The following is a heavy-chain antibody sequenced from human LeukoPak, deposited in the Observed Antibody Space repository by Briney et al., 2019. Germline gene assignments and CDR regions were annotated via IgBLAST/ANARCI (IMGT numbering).Heavy chain of an antibody. V-gene: IGHV4-34*10. CDR1: GVSFNNYY. J-gene: IGHJ4*02. CDR3: TRVTTGHDY. CDR2: INHSGYT. D-gene: IGHD4-17*01. Sequence: SETLSLTCAVSGVSFNNYYWSWVRQTPGKGLERIGEINHSGYTNDSPSLKSRVTLSIATTTKQTYLNLRSVAVADTALYYSTRVTTGHDYWGQGTLVTVSS.